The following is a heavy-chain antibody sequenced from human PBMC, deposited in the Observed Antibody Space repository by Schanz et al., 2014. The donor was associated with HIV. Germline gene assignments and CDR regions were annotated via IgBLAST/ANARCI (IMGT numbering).Heavy chain of an antibody. V-gene: IGHV3-33*08. CDR1: GFTFSTYA. Sequence: QVQLVESGGGVVQPGRSLRLSCAASGFTFSTYAMSWVRQAPGKGLEWVAVIWYDGNKKLYADSVKGRFTISRDNSKNTLYLQMNSLRAEDTAVYYCARGPSLVIVPAATDPRFDYWGQGTLVTVSS. CDR2: IWYDGNKK. CDR3: ARGPSLVIVPAATDPRFDY. J-gene: IGHJ4*02. D-gene: IGHD2-2*01.